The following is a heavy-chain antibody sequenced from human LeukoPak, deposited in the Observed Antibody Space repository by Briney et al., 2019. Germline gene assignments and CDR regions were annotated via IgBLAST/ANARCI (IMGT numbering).Heavy chain of an antibody. D-gene: IGHD1-26*01. CDR2: IYYSGST. V-gene: IGHV4-59*11. CDR1: GGSISSHY. Sequence: SETLSLTCTVSGGSISSHYWSWIRQPPGKGLEWIGYIYYSGSTNYNPSLKSRVTISIDTSKNQFSLKLSSVTAADTAVYYCARYKFQVGATNFDHWGQGTLVTVSS. J-gene: IGHJ4*02. CDR3: ARYKFQVGATNFDH.